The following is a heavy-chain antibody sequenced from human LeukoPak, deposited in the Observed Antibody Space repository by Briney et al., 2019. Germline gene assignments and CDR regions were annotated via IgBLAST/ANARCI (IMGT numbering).Heavy chain of an antibody. J-gene: IGHJ5*02. CDR3: ARAGGDYDILTGYSWWFDP. D-gene: IGHD3-9*01. CDR1: GGSFSGYY. V-gene: IGHV4-34*01. Sequence: SETLSLTCAVYGGSFSGYYWSWIRQPPGKGLEWIGEINHSGSTNYNPSLKSRVTISVDTSKNQFSLKLSSVTAADTAVYYCARAGGDYDILTGYSWWFDPWGQGTLVTVSS. CDR2: INHSGST.